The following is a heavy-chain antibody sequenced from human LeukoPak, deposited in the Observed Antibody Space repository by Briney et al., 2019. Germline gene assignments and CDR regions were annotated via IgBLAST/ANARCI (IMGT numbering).Heavy chain of an antibody. CDR1: GFTFSSYW. D-gene: IGHD6-19*01. CDR3: ARDAALGIAVAGDWGYYGMDV. Sequence: GGSLRLSCAASGFTFSSYWMSWVRQAPGKGLEWVAKIKQVGSEKYYVDSVKGRFTISRDNAKNSLYLQMNSLRAEDTAVYYCARDAALGIAVAGDWGYYGMDVWGKGTTVTVSS. V-gene: IGHV3-7*03. CDR2: IKQVGSEK. J-gene: IGHJ6*04.